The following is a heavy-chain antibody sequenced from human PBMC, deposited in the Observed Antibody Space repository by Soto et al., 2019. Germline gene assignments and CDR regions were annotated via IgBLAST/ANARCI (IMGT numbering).Heavy chain of an antibody. J-gene: IGHJ5*02. V-gene: IGHV3-23*01. CDR2: ISGSGFKK. CDR3: AKNQGVELVPLATVDWFDP. D-gene: IGHD1-26*01. Sequence: GGSLRLSCAASGFIFENFGMSWVRQAPGKGLEWISSISGSGFKKYYADSVKGRFTISRDNSKSTVYLELNNLSAEETAVYHCAKNQGVELVPLATVDWFDPWGQGSVVTVSS. CDR1: GFIFENFG.